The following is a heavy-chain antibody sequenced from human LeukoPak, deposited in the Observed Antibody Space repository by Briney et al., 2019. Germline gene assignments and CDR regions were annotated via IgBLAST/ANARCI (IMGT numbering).Heavy chain of an antibody. V-gene: IGHV3-48*03. CDR2: ISSSGSTI. Sequence: GGSLRLSCAASGFTFSSYEMNCVRQAPGKGLEWVSYISSSGSTIYYADSVKGRFTISRDNAKNSLYLQMNSLRAEDTAVYYCAREMAILHFDYWGQGTVVTVSS. CDR1: GFTFSSYE. CDR3: AREMAILHFDY. D-gene: IGHD5-24*01. J-gene: IGHJ4*02.